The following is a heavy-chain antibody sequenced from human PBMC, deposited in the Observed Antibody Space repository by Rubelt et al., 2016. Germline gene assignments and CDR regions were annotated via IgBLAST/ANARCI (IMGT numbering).Heavy chain of an antibody. Sequence: EVQLVESGGGLVQPGGSLRLSCAASGFTFSSYAMSWVRQAPGKGLEWVSVIYPDGRTYFADSVKGRFSISRDSPKNALYLQRNTLRAEDTAVYYCARWDTSSLDDWGQGTLVTVSS. CDR2: IYPDGRT. D-gene: IGHD6-6*01. V-gene: IGHV3-66*01. CDR3: ARWDTSSLDD. J-gene: IGHJ4*02. CDR1: GFTFSSYA.